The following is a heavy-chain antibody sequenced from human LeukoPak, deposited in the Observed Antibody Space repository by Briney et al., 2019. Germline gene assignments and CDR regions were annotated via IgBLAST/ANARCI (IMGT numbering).Heavy chain of an antibody. J-gene: IGHJ4*02. Sequence: PSETLSLTCTVSGGSVSSGTYYWSWIRQPPGKGLEWIGYIYYSGSTNYNPSLKSRVTISVDTSKNQFSLKLNSVTAADTAAYYCARDDSSGYYYYFHYWGQGTLVTVSS. D-gene: IGHD3-22*01. CDR3: ARDDSSGYYYYFHY. CDR1: GGSVSSGTYY. CDR2: IYYSGST. V-gene: IGHV4-61*01.